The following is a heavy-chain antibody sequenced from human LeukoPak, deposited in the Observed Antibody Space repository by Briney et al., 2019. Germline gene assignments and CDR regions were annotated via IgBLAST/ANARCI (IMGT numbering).Heavy chain of an antibody. J-gene: IGHJ4*02. Sequence: PGGSLRLSCAASGFTFSSYAMHWVRQAPGKGLEWVAVISYDGSKKYYADSVKGRFTISRDNSKNTLYLQMNSLRVEDTAVYYCARDGPGDDYRMDYWGQGTLVTVSS. V-gene: IGHV3-30-3*01. CDR2: ISYDGSKK. CDR3: ARDGPGDDYRMDY. CDR1: GFTFSSYA. D-gene: IGHD5-24*01.